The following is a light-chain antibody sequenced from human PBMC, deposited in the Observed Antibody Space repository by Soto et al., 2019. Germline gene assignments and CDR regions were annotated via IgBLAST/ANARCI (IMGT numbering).Light chain of an antibody. CDR2: EVN. J-gene: IGLJ3*02. CDR3: QSFDSSLSASWV. CDR1: SSDVGGYNY. Sequence: QSALTQPPSASGSPGQLVAISCTGTSSDVGGYNYVSWYQQHPGKAPKLMIYEVNKRPSGVPDRFSGSKSGTSASLAITGLQAEDEADYYCQSFDSSLSASWVFGGGTKLTVL. V-gene: IGLV2-8*01.